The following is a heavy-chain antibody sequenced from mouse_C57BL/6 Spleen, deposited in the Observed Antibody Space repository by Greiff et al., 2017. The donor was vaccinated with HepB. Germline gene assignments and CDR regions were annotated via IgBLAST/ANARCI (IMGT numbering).Heavy chain of an antibody. V-gene: IGHV1-5*01. Sequence: VQLKESGTVLARPGASVKMSCKTSGYTFTSYWMHWVKQRPGQGLEWIGAIYPGNSDTSYNQKFKGKAKLTAVTSASTAYMDLSSLTNEDSAVYYCTRSSYYGTLYAMDYWGQGTSVTVSS. J-gene: IGHJ4*01. CDR3: TRSSYYGTLYAMDY. D-gene: IGHD2-10*01. CDR2: IYPGNSDT. CDR1: GYTFTSYW.